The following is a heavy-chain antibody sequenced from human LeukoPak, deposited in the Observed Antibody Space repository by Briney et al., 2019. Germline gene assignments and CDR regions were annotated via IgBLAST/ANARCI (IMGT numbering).Heavy chain of an antibody. CDR3: ARVGEAPDIGGYYFDY. D-gene: IGHD2-15*01. CDR2: IIPIFGTA. Sequence: SVKVSCKASGGTFSSYAISWVRQAPGHGLEWMGGIIPIFGTANYAQKFQGRVTITADESTSTAYMELSSLRSEDTAVYYCARVGEAPDIGGYYFDYWGQGTLVTVSS. J-gene: IGHJ4*02. CDR1: GGTFSSYA. V-gene: IGHV1-69*13.